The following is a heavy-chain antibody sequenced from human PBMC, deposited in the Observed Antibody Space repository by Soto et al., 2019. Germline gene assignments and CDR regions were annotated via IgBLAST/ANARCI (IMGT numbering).Heavy chain of an antibody. J-gene: IGHJ4*02. D-gene: IGHD2-21*02. CDR3: ASFVVVTAILAY. Sequence: PSETLSLTCTVSGGSISSSNWWSWVRQPPGKGLEWIGEIYHSGSTNYNPSLKSRVTISVDKSKNQFSLKLNSMTAADTAVYYCASFVVVTAILAYWGQGTLVTVSS. V-gene: IGHV4-4*02. CDR2: IYHSGST. CDR1: GGSISSSNW.